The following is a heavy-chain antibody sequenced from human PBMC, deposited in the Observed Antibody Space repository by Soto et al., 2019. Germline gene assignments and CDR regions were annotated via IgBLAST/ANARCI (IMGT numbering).Heavy chain of an antibody. Sequence: SVKVSCEASGGTFSSYAISWVRQAPGQGLEWMGGIIPIFGTANYAQKFQGRVTITADESTSTAYMELSSLRSEDTAVYYCARGVEMATTHFDYWGQGTLVTVSS. J-gene: IGHJ4*02. V-gene: IGHV1-69*13. CDR1: GGTFSSYA. D-gene: IGHD5-12*01. CDR3: ARGVEMATTHFDY. CDR2: IIPIFGTA.